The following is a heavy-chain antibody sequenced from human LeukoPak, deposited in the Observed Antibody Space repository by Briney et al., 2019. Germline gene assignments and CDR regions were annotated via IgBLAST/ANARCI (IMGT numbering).Heavy chain of an antibody. V-gene: IGHV3-48*03. CDR3: ARVEDDSSGYHYGPLDH. J-gene: IGHJ4*02. CDR2: ISSSGGSI. CDR1: GFTFSSYE. D-gene: IGHD3-22*01. Sequence: QPGGSLRLSCAASGFTFSSYEMIWVRQAPGKGLEWVSYISSSGGSIYYADALRGRFTFSRDNAKSSLYLQMNSLRAEDTAVYYCARVEDDSSGYHYGPLDHWGQGTLVTVSS.